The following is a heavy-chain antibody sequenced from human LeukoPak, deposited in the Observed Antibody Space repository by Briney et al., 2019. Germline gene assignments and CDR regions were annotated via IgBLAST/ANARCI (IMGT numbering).Heavy chain of an antibody. J-gene: IGHJ4*02. Sequence: GGSLRLSCAASGLSVSNNYISWVRQAPGKGPEWVSVIYSGGSTKYADSVKARFTISRDNSKNTVYLQMNSLRAEDTAVYFCARATLDNWGQGTLVTVSS. CDR3: ARATLDN. CDR1: GLSVSNNY. CDR2: IYSGGST. V-gene: IGHV3-53*01.